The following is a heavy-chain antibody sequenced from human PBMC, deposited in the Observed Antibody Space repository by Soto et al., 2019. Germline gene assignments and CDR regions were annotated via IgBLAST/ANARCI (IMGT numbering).Heavy chain of an antibody. V-gene: IGHV1-46*03. CDR3: ARGVGYSDSNGYPFDY. CDR2: INPRSGKT. Sequence: VQLVQSGAVVKRPGASVKISCKASGDTLSTYYMHWARQAPGQGREWMGIINPRSGKTNYPQKFQGRVTMTRDTSTTTVYMELSTRRSEDTAMYYCARGVGYSDSNGYPFDYWGQGTLVTVSS. CDR1: GDTLSTYY. D-gene: IGHD4-4*01. J-gene: IGHJ4*02.